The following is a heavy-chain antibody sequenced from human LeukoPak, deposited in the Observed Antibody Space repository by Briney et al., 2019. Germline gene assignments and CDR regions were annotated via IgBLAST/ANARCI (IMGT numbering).Heavy chain of an antibody. V-gene: IGHV5-51*01. CDR2: IYPGDSDT. J-gene: IGHJ4*02. CDR3: ATTHFNGFGFDY. D-gene: IGHD2-8*01. Sequence: GESLKISCKGSGYTFSNYWIGWVGQMPGKGLELLGIIYPGDSDTRYSPSFQGQVTISADNSISTAYLQWSSLKASDTAMYYCATTHFNGFGFDYWGQGTLVTVSS. CDR1: GYTFSNYW.